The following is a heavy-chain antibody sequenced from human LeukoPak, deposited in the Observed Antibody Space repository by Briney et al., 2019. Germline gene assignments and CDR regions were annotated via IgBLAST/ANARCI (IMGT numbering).Heavy chain of an antibody. J-gene: IGHJ5*02. CDR1: GGSISSYY. Sequence: SETLSLTCTVSGGSISSYYWSWIRQPPGKGLEWIGYIYYSGSTNYNPSLKSRVTILVDTSKNQFPLKLSSVTAADTAVYYCARDYCGGDCYSGPYNWFDPWGKGTLVSVSS. V-gene: IGHV4-59*01. CDR2: IYYSGST. D-gene: IGHD2-21*02. CDR3: ARDYCGGDCYSGPYNWFDP.